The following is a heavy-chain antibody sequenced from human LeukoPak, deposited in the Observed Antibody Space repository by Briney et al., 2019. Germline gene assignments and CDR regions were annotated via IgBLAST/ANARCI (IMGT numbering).Heavy chain of an antibody. J-gene: IGHJ4*02. CDR1: GYTYTCYY. CDR3: AVYSSGTSG. CDR2: INPIGGST. D-gene: IGHD6-19*01. V-gene: IGHV1-46*01. Sequence: GASVNDSCMASGYTYTCYYMHWLRQTAGQTGEWMGIINPIGGSTSYAQKFQGRVTMTRDTSTSTVYMELSSLRSEDTAVYYCAVYSSGTSGWGQGTLVTVSS.